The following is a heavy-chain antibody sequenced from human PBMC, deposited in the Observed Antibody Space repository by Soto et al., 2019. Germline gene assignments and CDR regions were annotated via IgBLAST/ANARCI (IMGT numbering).Heavy chain of an antibody. J-gene: IGHJ3*02. CDR3: ARASSGKDAFDI. Sequence: QVQLQQWGAGLLKPSETLSLTCAVYGGSFSGYYWSWIRQPPGKGLEWIGEINHSGSTNYNPSLKSRVTISVDTSKHQFSLKLSSVTAADTAVYYCARASSGKDAFDIWGQGTMVTVSS. CDR1: GGSFSGYY. CDR2: INHSGST. D-gene: IGHD6-19*01. V-gene: IGHV4-34*01.